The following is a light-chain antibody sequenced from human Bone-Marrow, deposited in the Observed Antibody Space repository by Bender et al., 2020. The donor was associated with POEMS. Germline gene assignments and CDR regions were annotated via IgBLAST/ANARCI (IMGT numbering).Light chain of an antibody. V-gene: IGLV3-21*04. CDR3: QAWDISSDV. CDR2: YDS. Sequence: SYVLTQPPSVSVAPGKTATITCGGNNIEDINVHWYQQKPGQAPLLVIYYDSDRPSGIPERFSGSNSGNTATLTISRVEAGDEADYYCQAWDISSDVFGPGTKVTVL. J-gene: IGLJ1*01. CDR1: NIEDIN.